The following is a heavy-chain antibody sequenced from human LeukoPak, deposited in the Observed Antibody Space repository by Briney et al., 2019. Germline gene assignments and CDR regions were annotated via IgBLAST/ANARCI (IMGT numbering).Heavy chain of an antibody. CDR1: GGSISSSSYY. D-gene: IGHD5/OR15-5a*01. CDR2: IYYSGST. V-gene: IGHV4-39*07. CDR3: ARTFHLAQPAKDSVLHSSIYYFDY. Sequence: SETLSLTCTVSGGSISSSSYYWGWIRQPPGKGLEWIGSIYYSGSTNYNPSLKSRVTISVDTSKNQFSLKLSSVTAADTAVYYCARTFHLAQPAKDSVLHSSIYYFDYWGQGTLVTVSS. J-gene: IGHJ4*02.